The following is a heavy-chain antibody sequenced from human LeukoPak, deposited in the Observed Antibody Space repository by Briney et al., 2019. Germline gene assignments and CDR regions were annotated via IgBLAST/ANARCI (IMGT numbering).Heavy chain of an antibody. CDR2: IFPADSDT. D-gene: IGHD1-1*01. J-gene: IGHJ4*02. CDR3: ARGRPIDH. CDR1: GYSFTNNW. Sequence: GESLKISCKGSGYSFTNNWIGWVRQMPGKGLEWMGIIFPADSDTRYSPSFQGQVTISADRSISTAYLQWSSLKASDTAMYYCARGRPIDHWGQGTLVTVSS. V-gene: IGHV5-51*01.